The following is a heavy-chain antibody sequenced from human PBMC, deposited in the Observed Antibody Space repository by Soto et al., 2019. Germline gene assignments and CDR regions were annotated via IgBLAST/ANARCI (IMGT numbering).Heavy chain of an antibody. J-gene: IGHJ3*02. CDR1: GGSISSSSYY. D-gene: IGHD2-8*02. CDR2: IYYSGST. CDR3: ASHYGWDAFDT. V-gene: IGHV4-39*01. Sequence: QLQLQESGPGLVKPSETLSLTCTVSGGSISSSSYYWGWIRQPPGKGLEWIGSIYYSGSTYNPSPNRLXPXSXXTSKNRFSLRPGPVTAADTAVYCRASHYGWDAFDTWGQGTMVTVSS.